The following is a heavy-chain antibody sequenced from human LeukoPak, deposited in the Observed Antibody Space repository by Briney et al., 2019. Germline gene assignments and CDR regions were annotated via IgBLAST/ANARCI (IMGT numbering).Heavy chain of an antibody. D-gene: IGHD6-19*01. CDR2: MNPNSGNT. CDR1: GYTFTSYD. J-gene: IGHJ6*03. V-gene: IGHV1-8*01. Sequence: ASVKVSCKASGYTFTSYDINWVRRATGQGLEWMGWMNPNSGNTGYAQKFQGRVTMTRNTSISTAYMELSSLRSEDTAVYYCARGGRGSSGWYSDYYYMDVWGKGTTVTVSS. CDR3: ARGGRGSSGWYSDYYYMDV.